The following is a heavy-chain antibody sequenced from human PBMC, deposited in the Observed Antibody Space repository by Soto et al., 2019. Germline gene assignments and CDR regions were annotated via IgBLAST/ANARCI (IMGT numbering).Heavy chain of an antibody. CDR2: ISGSGGST. CDR1: GFTFSSYA. D-gene: IGHD1-26*01. J-gene: IGHJ6*03. Sequence: EVQLLESGGGLVQPGGSLRLSCAASGFTFSSYAMSWVRQAPGKGLEWVSAISGSGGSTYYADSVKGWFTISRDNSKNTLYLQMNSLRAEDTAVYYCAKSYVNYYYYYMDVWGKGTTVTVSS. CDR3: AKSYVNYYYYYMDV. V-gene: IGHV3-23*01.